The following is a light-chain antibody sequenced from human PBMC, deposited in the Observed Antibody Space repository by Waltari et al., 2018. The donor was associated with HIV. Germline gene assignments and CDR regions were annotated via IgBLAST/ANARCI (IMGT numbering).Light chain of an antibody. CDR2: GTS. Sequence: EIVLTQSPATLSLSPGERATLSCRASQSVSSHLGWYQQKRGQAPRLLIYGTSNRATGIPARFSGRGSGTDFTLTISSLEPEDFAVYYCQQRTNWPLTFGGGTKVEIK. V-gene: IGKV3-11*01. J-gene: IGKJ4*01. CDR3: QQRTNWPLT. CDR1: QSVSSH.